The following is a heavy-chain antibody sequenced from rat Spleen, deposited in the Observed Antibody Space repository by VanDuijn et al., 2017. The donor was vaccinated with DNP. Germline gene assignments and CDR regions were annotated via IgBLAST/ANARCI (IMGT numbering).Heavy chain of an antibody. V-gene: IGHV3-1*01. CDR1: AYSITSNY. CDR3: ARSAYYSSYRPFAY. Sequence: EVQLQESGPGLVKPSQSLSLTCSVTAYSITSNYWAWIRKFPGNEMEWMGYINYSGGTGYNPSLKSRVSITRDTSKNQFFLQLNSVTTEDTATYSCARSAYYSSYRPFAYWGQGTLVTVSS. J-gene: IGHJ3*01. CDR2: INYSGGT. D-gene: IGHD1-2*01.